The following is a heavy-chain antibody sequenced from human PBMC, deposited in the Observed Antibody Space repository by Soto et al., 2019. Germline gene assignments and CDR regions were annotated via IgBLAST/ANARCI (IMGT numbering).Heavy chain of an antibody. CDR2: IIPIIGIA. Sequence: SVKVSCKASGGTFSSYTISWVRQAPGQGLEWMGRIIPIIGIANYAQKFQGRVTITRDTSTSTAYMELSSLRSEDTAVYYCASMSSGWYLDYWGQGTLVTVSS. J-gene: IGHJ4*02. CDR1: GGTFSSYT. CDR3: ASMSSGWYLDY. V-gene: IGHV1-69*02. D-gene: IGHD6-19*01.